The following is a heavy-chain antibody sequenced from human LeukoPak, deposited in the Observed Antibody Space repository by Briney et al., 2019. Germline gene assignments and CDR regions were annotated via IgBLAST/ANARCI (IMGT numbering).Heavy chain of an antibody. CDR3: ARVVVAATGWFDP. J-gene: IGHJ5*02. Sequence: GESLKISCKGSGYSFTSYWIGGVRQMPGKGLEWMGIIYPGDSDTRYSPSFQGQVTISADKSISTAYLQWSSLKASDTAMYYCARVVVAATGWFDPWGQGTLVTVSS. V-gene: IGHV5-51*01. D-gene: IGHD2-15*01. CDR2: IYPGDSDT. CDR1: GYSFTSYW.